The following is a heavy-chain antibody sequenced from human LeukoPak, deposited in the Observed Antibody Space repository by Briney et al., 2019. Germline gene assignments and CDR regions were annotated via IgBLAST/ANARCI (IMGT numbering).Heavy chain of an antibody. J-gene: IGHJ1*01. Sequence: GGSLRLSCAASGFTFSDHYMDWVRQAPGKGLEWVAVISYDGGTKYYADSVKGRFTISRDNSKSTLFLQMNSLRAEDTAVYYCAKESGIRSYGAYFPHWGQGTLVTVSS. CDR1: GFTFSDHY. D-gene: IGHD4-17*01. CDR3: AKESGIRSYGAYFPH. V-gene: IGHV3-30*18. CDR2: ISYDGGTK.